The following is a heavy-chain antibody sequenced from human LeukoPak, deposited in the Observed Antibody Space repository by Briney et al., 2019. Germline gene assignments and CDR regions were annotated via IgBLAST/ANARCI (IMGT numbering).Heavy chain of an antibody. Sequence: SETLSLTCTVSGGSISSSSYYWGWIRQPPGKGLEWIGSIYYSGSTYYNPSLKSRVTISVDTSKNQFSLKLSSVTAADTAVYYCARGQYSRDLGWYFDLWGRGTLVTVSS. D-gene: IGHD3-16*01. CDR3: ARGQYSRDLGWYFDL. J-gene: IGHJ2*01. CDR1: GGSISSSSYY. V-gene: IGHV4-39*07. CDR2: IYYSGST.